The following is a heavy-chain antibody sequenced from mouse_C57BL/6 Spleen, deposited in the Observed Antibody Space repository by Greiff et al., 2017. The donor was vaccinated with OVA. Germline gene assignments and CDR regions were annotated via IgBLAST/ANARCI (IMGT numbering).Heavy chain of an antibody. V-gene: IGHV1-53*01. CDR1: GYTFTSYW. Sequence: QVQLQQPGTELVKPGASVKLSCKASGYTFTSYWMHWVKQRPGQGLEWIGNINPSNGGTNYNEKFKSKATLTVDKSSSTAYMQLSSLTSEDSAVYYCARSDYYGSSYYSAMYYWGQGPSVTVSS. CDR3: ARSDYYGSSYYSAMYY. D-gene: IGHD1-1*01. J-gene: IGHJ4*01. CDR2: INPSNGGT.